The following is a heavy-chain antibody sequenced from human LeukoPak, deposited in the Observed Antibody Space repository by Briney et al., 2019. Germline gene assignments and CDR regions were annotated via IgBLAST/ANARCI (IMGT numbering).Heavy chain of an antibody. J-gene: IGHJ4*02. Sequence: GFLRLSCAASGFTFSSYGMHWVRQAPGKGLEWVAIISYDGSNKYYADSVKGRFTISRDFSKNTLYLQMNSLRAEDTAVYFCAKDLGSAAGRGYYFDYWGQGTLVTVSS. CDR3: AKDLGSAAGRGYYFDY. CDR2: ISYDGSNK. V-gene: IGHV3-30*18. D-gene: IGHD6-13*01. CDR1: GFTFSSYG.